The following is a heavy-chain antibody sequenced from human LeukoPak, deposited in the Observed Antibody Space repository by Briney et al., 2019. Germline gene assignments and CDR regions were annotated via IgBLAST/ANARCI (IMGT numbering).Heavy chain of an antibody. CDR2: MNPNSGNT. V-gene: IGHV1-8*01. J-gene: IGHJ4*02. CDR1: GYTFTSYV. CDR3: AREFDYNWNDEREGVGY. Sequence: ASVKVSCKASGYTFTSYVINWVRQATGQGLEWMGWMNPNSGNTGYAQKFQGRVSMTRNTSISTAYMELSSLRSEDTAVYYCAREFDYNWNDEREGVGYWGQGTLVTVSS. D-gene: IGHD1-20*01.